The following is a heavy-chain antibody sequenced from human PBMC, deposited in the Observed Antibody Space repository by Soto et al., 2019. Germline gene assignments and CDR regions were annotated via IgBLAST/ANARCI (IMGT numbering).Heavy chain of an antibody. J-gene: IGHJ6*02. CDR2: IYHSGST. Sequence: SETLSLTCAVSGGSISSSNWWSWVRQPPGKGLEWIGEIYHSGSTNYNPSLKGRVTISVDKSKNQFSLKLSSVTAADTAVYYCARGAIPYYYYGMDVWGQGTTVTVSS. V-gene: IGHV4-4*02. CDR3: ARGAIPYYYYGMDV. CDR1: GGSISSSNW. D-gene: IGHD2-21*01.